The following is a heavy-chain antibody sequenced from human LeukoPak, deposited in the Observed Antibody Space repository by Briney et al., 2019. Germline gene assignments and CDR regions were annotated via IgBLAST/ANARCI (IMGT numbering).Heavy chain of an antibody. D-gene: IGHD2-2*03. CDR3: ARDLGYCSSTSCYSNWFDP. Sequence: PSETLSLTCTVSGCSINTSDYYWGWIRQHPGKGLEWIGYIYYSGSTYYNPSLKSRVTISVDTSKNQFSLKLSSVTAADTAVYYCARDLGYCSSTSCYSNWFDPWGQGTLVTVSS. CDR1: GCSINTSDYY. CDR2: IYYSGST. J-gene: IGHJ5*02. V-gene: IGHV4-31*03.